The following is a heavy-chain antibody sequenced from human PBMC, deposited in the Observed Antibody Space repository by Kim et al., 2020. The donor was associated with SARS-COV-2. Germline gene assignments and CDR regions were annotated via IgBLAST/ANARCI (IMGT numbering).Heavy chain of an antibody. V-gene: IGHV3-30*18. J-gene: IGHJ4*02. Sequence: GGSLRLSCAASGFTFSSSGMHWVRQAPGKGLEWVAVISYDGSNKYYADSVKGRFTISRDNSKNTLYLQMNSLRAEDTAVYYCAKERSGIVVVTATFDYWGQGTLVTVST. CDR2: ISYDGSNK. CDR3: AKERSGIVVVTATFDY. D-gene: IGHD2-21*02. CDR1: GFTFSSSG.